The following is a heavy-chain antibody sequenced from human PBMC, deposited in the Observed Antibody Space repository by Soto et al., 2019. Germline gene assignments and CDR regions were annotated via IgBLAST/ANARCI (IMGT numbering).Heavy chain of an antibody. V-gene: IGHV3-23*01. J-gene: IGHJ4*02. Sequence: GGSLRLSCAASGLTFSSYAMSWVRQAPGKGLEWVSAISGSGGSTYYADSVKGRFTISRDNSKNTLYLQMNSLRAEDTAVYYCAKDPLTMIVVVITGYFDYWGQGTLGTVSS. CDR3: AKDPLTMIVVVITGYFDY. CDR2: ISGSGGST. CDR1: GLTFSSYA. D-gene: IGHD3-22*01.